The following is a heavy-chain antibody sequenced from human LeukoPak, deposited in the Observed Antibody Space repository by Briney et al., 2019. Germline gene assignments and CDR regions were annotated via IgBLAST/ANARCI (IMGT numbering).Heavy chain of an antibody. J-gene: IGHJ3*02. D-gene: IGHD2-15*01. CDR3: ARLLRMGSSAFDI. Sequence: GASVKVSCKASGYTFAGYYMHWVRQAPGQGLEWMGWINPNSGGTNYAQKFQGWVTMTRDTSISTAYMELSRLRSDDTAVYYCARLLRMGSSAFDIWGQGTMVTVSS. CDR1: GYTFAGYY. V-gene: IGHV1-2*04. CDR2: INPNSGGT.